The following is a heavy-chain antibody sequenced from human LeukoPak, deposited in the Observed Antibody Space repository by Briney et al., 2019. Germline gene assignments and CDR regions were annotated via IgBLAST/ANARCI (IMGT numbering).Heavy chain of an antibody. Sequence: ESGPTLLNPTQTLTLTCTFSGFSLSTSGEGVAWIRQPPGKGLEWLALIYWDDDERYSPSLKSRLTITEDTCKNQVVLTMLNMDPVDTGTYYCAHRIATTGTRRVAFDIWGQGTMVTVSS. CDR3: AHRIATTGTRRVAFDI. V-gene: IGHV2-5*02. CDR1: GFSLSTSGEG. D-gene: IGHD6-13*01. J-gene: IGHJ3*02. CDR2: IYWDDDE.